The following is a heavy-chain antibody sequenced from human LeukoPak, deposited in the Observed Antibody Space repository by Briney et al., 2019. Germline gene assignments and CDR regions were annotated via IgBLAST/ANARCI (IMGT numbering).Heavy chain of an antibody. CDR3: ARGDCSGGSSYSGPGFLGY. CDR2: IRYDGSNK. CDR1: GFTFSSYG. V-gene: IGHV3-30*02. D-gene: IGHD2-15*01. J-gene: IGHJ4*02. Sequence: GGSLRLSCAASGFTFSSYGMHWVRQAPGKGLEWVAFIRYDGSNKYYADSVKGRFTISRDNSKNTLYLQMNSLRAEDTAVYYCARGDCSGGSSYSGPGFLGYWGQGTLVTVSS.